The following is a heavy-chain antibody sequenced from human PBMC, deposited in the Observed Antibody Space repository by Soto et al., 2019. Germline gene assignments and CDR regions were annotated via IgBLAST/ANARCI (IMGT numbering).Heavy chain of an antibody. Sequence: QVQLVQSGAEVKKPGSSVKVSCKASGGTFSSYAISWVRQAPGQGLEWMGGIIPIFGTANYAQKFQGRVTITADESTSTAYMALSSLRSEDTAVYYCARDTPRGLQPYYFDYWGQGTLVTVSS. CDR3: ARDTPRGLQPYYFDY. J-gene: IGHJ4*02. CDR2: IIPIFGTA. V-gene: IGHV1-69*01. D-gene: IGHD1-26*01. CDR1: GGTFSSYA.